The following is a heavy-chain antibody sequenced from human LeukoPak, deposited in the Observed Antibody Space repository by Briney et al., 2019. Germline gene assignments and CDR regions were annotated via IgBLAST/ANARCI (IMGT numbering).Heavy chain of an antibody. Sequence: PGGSLRLSCAASGFTFSSYAMSWVRQAPGKGLERVSAISGSGGSTYYADSVEGRFTISRDNSKNTLYLQMNSLRAEDTAVYYCAKFRDSSSWVWFDPWGQGTLVTVSS. CDR1: GFTFSSYA. V-gene: IGHV3-23*01. D-gene: IGHD6-13*01. CDR2: ISGSGGST. CDR3: AKFRDSSSWVWFDP. J-gene: IGHJ5*02.